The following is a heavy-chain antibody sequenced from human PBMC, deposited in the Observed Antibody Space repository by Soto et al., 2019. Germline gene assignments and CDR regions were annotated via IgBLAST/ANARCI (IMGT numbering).Heavy chain of an antibody. CDR2: IDWDDDK. Sequence: GSGPTLVNPTQTLTLTCTFSGFSLSTSGMCVSWIRQPPGKALEWLARIDWDDDKYYSTSLKTRLTISKDTSKNQVVLTMTNMDPVDTATYYCARIPAAGTGNGGYFDYWGQGTLVTVSS. D-gene: IGHD6-13*01. CDR1: GFSLSTSGMC. V-gene: IGHV2-70*11. CDR3: ARIPAAGTGNGGYFDY. J-gene: IGHJ4*02.